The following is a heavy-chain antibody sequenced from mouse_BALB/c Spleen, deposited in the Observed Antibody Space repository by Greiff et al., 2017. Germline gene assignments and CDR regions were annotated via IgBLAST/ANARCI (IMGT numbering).Heavy chain of an antibody. CDR3: GTFAY. J-gene: IGHJ3*01. CDR2: IWGDGST. Sequence: VQLVESGPGLVAPSQSLYITCNVSGFSLTGYGVNWVRQPPGKGLEWLGMIWGDGSTDYNSAPKSRLSINKDNSKSQVFLKMNSLQTDDTARYYCGTFAYWGQGTLVTVSA. CDR1: GFSLTGYG. V-gene: IGHV2-6-7*01.